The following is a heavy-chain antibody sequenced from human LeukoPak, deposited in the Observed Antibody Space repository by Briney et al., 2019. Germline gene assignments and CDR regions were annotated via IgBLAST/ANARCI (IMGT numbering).Heavy chain of an antibody. V-gene: IGHV3-48*01. CDR2: ISSSSSTI. J-gene: IGHJ4*02. CDR1: GFTFSSYS. D-gene: IGHD3-10*01. Sequence: GGSLRLSCAASGFTFSSYSMNWVRQAPGKGLEWVSYISSSSSTIYYADSVKGRFTISRDNAKNSLYLQMNSLRAEDTAVYYCARDPTRTYGSGTFDYWGQGTLVTVSS. CDR3: ARDPTRTYGSGTFDY.